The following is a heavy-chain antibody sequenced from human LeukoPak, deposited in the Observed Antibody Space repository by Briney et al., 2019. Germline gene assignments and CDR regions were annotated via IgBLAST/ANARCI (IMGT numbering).Heavy chain of an antibody. D-gene: IGHD3-9*01. J-gene: IGHJ4*02. CDR3: AKVERDDILTGSDY. CDR2: MNPNSGNT. CDR1: GYTFTSYD. V-gene: IGHV1-8*03. Sequence: ASVKVSCKASGYTFTSYDINWVRQATGQGLEWMGWMNPNSGNTGYAQKFQGRVTITRNTSISTAYMELSSMRSEDTAVYYCAKVERDDILTGSDYWGQGTLVTVSS.